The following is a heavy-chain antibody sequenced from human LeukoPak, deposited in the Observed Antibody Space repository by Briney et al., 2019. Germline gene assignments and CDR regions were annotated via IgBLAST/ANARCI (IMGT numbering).Heavy chain of an antibody. D-gene: IGHD3-22*01. Sequence: SETLSLTCTVSGGSISSSSYYWGWIRQPPGKGLEWIGSIYYSGSAYYNPSLKSRVTISVDTSKNQFSLKLSSVTAADTAVYYCARDEEINDSSGYYHFDYWGQGTLVTVSS. CDR2: IYYSGSA. CDR1: GGSISSSSYY. J-gene: IGHJ4*02. V-gene: IGHV4-39*02. CDR3: ARDEEINDSSGYYHFDY.